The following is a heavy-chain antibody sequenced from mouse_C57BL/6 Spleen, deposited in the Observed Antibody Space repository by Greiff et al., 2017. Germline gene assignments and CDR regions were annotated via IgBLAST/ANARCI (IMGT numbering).Heavy chain of an antibody. Sequence: QVQLQQPGAELVRPGTSVKLSCKASGYTFTSYWMHWVKQRPGQGLEWIGVIDPSDSYTNYNQKFKGKATLTVDTSSSTAYMQLSSLTSEDSAVYYCARDGLYGSSSWFAYWGQGTLVTVSA. J-gene: IGHJ3*01. CDR1: GYTFTSYW. D-gene: IGHD1-1*01. CDR2: IDPSDSYT. V-gene: IGHV1-59*01. CDR3: ARDGLYGSSSWFAY.